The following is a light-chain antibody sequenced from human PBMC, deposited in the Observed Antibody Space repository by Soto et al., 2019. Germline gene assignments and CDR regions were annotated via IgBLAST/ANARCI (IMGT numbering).Light chain of an antibody. CDR2: DAS. CDR1: QSVSNNY. J-gene: IGKJ5*01. Sequence: EIVLTQSTGTLSLSPGERATLSCRASQSVSNNYLAWYRQKPGQSPRLLIYDASNRATGIPARFSGSGSGTDFTLTISSLEPEDFAVYYCQQRSNWPPITFGQGTRLEI. CDR3: QQRSNWPPIT. V-gene: IGKV3-11*01.